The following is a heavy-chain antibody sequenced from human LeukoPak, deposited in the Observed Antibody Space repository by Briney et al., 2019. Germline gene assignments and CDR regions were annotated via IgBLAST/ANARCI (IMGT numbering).Heavy chain of an antibody. CDR3: ASTGYSSGWGVGVFFDY. J-gene: IGHJ4*02. Sequence: GGSLRLSCAASRFTVSSNYVSWVRQAPGKGLEWVSVIYSGGSTYYADSVKGRFTISRDNSKNTLCLQMNSLRAEDTAVYYCASTGYSSGWGVGVFFDYWGQGTLVTVSS. CDR2: IYSGGST. V-gene: IGHV3-66*02. D-gene: IGHD6-19*01. CDR1: RFTVSSNY.